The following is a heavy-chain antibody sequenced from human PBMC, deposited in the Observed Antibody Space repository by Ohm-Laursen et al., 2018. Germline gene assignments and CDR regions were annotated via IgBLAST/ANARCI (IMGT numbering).Heavy chain of an antibody. D-gene: IGHD1-14*01. CDR2: IYTSGST. Sequence: GTLSLTCTGSGGSISGYYWSWIRQPAGKGLEWIGRIYTSGSTNYNPSLKSRVTISVDTSKNQVSLEVSSVTAADTAVYYCARRVAAKPKYCFDYWGQGTLVTVSS. J-gene: IGHJ4*02. CDR3: ARRVAAKPKYCFDY. V-gene: IGHV4-4*07. CDR1: GGSISGYY.